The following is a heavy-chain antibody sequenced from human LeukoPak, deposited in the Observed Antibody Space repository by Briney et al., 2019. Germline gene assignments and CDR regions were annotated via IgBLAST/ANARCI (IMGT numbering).Heavy chain of an antibody. CDR2: IHHSGIT. CDR1: GGSISSSVYY. CDR3: ARHGSVSSGALV. Sequence: PSETLSLTCTVSGGSISSSVYYWGWIRQPPGKGPEWIGSIHHSGITFYNPSLKSRVTISVDTSKNQLSLKLSSVTAADTAVYYCARHGSVSSGALVWGQGTLVTVSS. D-gene: IGHD3-22*01. J-gene: IGHJ4*02. V-gene: IGHV4-39*01.